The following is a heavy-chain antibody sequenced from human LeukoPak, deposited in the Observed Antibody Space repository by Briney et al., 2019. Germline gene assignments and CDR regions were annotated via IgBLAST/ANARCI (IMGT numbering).Heavy chain of an antibody. D-gene: IGHD1-26*01. Sequence: SETLSLTCTVSGGSISSTSFYWSWIRQPAGKGLEWIGRIYTSGSTNYNPSLKSRVTMSVDTSKNQFSLKLSSVTAADTAVYYCARQPVGAARYFDYWGQGTLVTVSS. J-gene: IGHJ4*02. V-gene: IGHV4-61*02. CDR3: ARQPVGAARYFDY. CDR2: IYTSGST. CDR1: GGSISSTSFY.